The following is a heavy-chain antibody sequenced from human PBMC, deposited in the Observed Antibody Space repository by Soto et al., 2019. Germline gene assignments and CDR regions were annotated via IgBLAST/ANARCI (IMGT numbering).Heavy chain of an antibody. CDR2: ISGSGCST. CDR3: AKERRIAAAGRFDY. Sequence: SLTLSCPASGLTSSSSVMSCVRQAPGKGLEWVSAISGSGCSTYYADSVKGRFTISRDNSKNTLYLQMNSLRAEDTVVYYCAKERRIAAAGRFDYWGQGTLVTVSS. CDR1: GLTSSSSV. V-gene: IGHV3-23*01. J-gene: IGHJ4*02. D-gene: IGHD6-13*01.